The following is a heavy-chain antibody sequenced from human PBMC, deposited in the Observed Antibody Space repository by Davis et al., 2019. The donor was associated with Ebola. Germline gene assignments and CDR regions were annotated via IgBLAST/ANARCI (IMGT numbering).Heavy chain of an antibody. CDR3: GGIPRY. Sequence: MPSETLSLTCTVSGGSISSYYWSWIRQPPGKGLEWIGEINHSGSTNYNPSLKSRVTISVDTSKNQFSLKLSSVTAADTAVYYCGGIPRYWGQGTLVTVSS. D-gene: IGHD2-21*01. CDR1: GGSISSYY. J-gene: IGHJ4*02. CDR2: INHSGST. V-gene: IGHV4-34*01.